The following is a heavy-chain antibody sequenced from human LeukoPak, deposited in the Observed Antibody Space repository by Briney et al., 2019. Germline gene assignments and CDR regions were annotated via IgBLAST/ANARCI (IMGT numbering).Heavy chain of an antibody. CDR2: ISSTGSSI. CDR1: EFTFGYYT. J-gene: IGHJ5*02. CDR3: ARDDVAWNDVHWFDP. Sequence: GGSLRLSCAASEFTFGYYTMSWVRQAPGKGLEWVSSISSTGSSIYYADSVKGRFTISRDDAKNSLYLQMSSLRVEDTAVYYCARDDVAWNDVHWFDPWGQGTLVTVSS. D-gene: IGHD1-1*01. V-gene: IGHV3-21*01.